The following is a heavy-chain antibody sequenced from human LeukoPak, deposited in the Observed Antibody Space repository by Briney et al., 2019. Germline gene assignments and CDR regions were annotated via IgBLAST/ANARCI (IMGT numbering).Heavy chain of an antibody. V-gene: IGHV3-21*01. CDR1: GFTFSTYS. D-gene: IGHD5-18*01. Sequence: PGGSPRLSCAASGFTFSTYSFNWVRQAPGKGLEWLSSISSSSNYIYYSDSVKGRFTFSRDNAENSLYLQMNSLRAEDTGVYYCARSRRIQLDAFDIWGQGTKVTVSS. CDR3: ARSRRIQLDAFDI. J-gene: IGHJ3*02. CDR2: ISSSSNYI.